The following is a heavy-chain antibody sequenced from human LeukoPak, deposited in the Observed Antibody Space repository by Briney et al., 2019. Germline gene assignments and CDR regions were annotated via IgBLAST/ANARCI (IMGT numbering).Heavy chain of an antibody. CDR2: IYTSGST. Sequence: SETLSLTCTVSGGSISSGSYYWSWIRQPAGKGLEWIGRIYTSGSTNYNPSLKSRVTISVDTSKNQFSLKLSSVTAADTAVYYCAREPIRFDSGYDLIDYWGQGTLVTVSS. D-gene: IGHD5-12*01. CDR1: GGSISSGSYY. V-gene: IGHV4-61*02. J-gene: IGHJ4*02. CDR3: AREPIRFDSGYDLIDY.